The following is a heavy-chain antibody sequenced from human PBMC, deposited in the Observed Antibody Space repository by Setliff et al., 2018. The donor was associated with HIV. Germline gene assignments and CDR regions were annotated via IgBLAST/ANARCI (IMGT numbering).Heavy chain of an antibody. CDR2: INYSGST. D-gene: IGHD3-10*01. CDR3: ERDGPLEGSYRYYYYYLDV. J-gene: IGHJ6*03. CDR1: GGSISSHY. V-gene: IGHV4-59*11. Sequence: SETLSLTCTVSGGSISSHYWSWIRQPQGKGLEWIGYINYSGSTNYNPSLNSRVTISVATSKNQFSLKLSSVTAADTAVYYCERDGPLEGSYRYYYYYLDVWGKGTTVTVSS.